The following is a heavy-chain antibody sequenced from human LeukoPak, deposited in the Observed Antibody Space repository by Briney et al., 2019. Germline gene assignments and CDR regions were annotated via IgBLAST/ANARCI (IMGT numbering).Heavy chain of an antibody. Sequence: PGGSLRLSCAASVFTLSDNSMRWVRQAQGQGLEWVSTISDDGSGTYYADSVKGRFTISRDNSKNTLFLQINSLRAEDSAVYYCATDRERDPSVYYLVGGQGTLITVSS. D-gene: IGHD3-22*01. CDR1: VFTLSDNS. J-gene: IGHJ4*02. CDR3: ATDRERDPSVYYLV. V-gene: IGHV3-23*01. CDR2: ISDDGSGT.